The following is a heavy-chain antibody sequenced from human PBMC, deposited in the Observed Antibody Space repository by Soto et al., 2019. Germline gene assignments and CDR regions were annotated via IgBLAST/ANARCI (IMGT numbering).Heavy chain of an antibody. CDR1: GYTFTSYD. Sequence: ASVKVSCKASGYTFTSYDINWVRQATGQGLEWMGWMNPNSGNTGYTQKFQGRVTMTRNTSISTAYMELSSLRSEDTAVYYCGRGGYSSGWYSLDYWGQGTLVTVSS. J-gene: IGHJ4*02. V-gene: IGHV1-8*01. CDR2: MNPNSGNT. CDR3: GRGGYSSGWYSLDY. D-gene: IGHD6-19*01.